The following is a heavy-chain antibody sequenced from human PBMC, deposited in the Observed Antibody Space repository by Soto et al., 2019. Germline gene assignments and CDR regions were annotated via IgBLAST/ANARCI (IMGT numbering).Heavy chain of an antibody. D-gene: IGHD4-4*01. CDR3: ARAMDRNYEAWFDP. V-gene: IGHV3-21*01. CDR2: ISSSSTYI. CDR1: GFTFSSYN. Sequence: KPGGSLRLSCAASGFTFSSYNMNWVRQAPGKGLEWVSSISSSSTYIYYADSVKGRFTISRDNAKNSLYLQMNSLRAEDTAVYYCARAMDRNYEAWFDPWGQGTLVTVSS. J-gene: IGHJ5*02.